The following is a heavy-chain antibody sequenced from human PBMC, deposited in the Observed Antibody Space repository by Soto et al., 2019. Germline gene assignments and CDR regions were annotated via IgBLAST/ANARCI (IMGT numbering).Heavy chain of an antibody. CDR2: IIPNFGTA. CDR1: RGTFLRYA. CDR3: ARVCYYDSSGSDAFDI. J-gene: IGHJ3*02. V-gene: IGHV1-69*06. Sequence: AVQVSLKASRGTFLRYAIRWVRPAPGQGLEWMGGIIPNFGTANYAQKFQSRVTITADKSTSTAYMELSSLRSEDTAVYYCARVCYYDSSGSDAFDIWGQGTMVTVSS. D-gene: IGHD3-22*01.